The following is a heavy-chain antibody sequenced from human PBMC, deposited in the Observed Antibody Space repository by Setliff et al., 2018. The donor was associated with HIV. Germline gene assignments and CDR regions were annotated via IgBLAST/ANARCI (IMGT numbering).Heavy chain of an antibody. Sequence: SETLSLTCAVSGGSISSSNWWSWVRQPPGKGLEWIGEIYHSGSNNYNPSLKSRVTISVDKSKNQFSLKLSSVTAADTAVYYCARVIVVVPAAANYYYYYMDVWGKGTTVTVSS. J-gene: IGHJ6*03. CDR3: ARVIVVVPAAANYYYYYMDV. CDR2: IYHSGSN. D-gene: IGHD2-2*01. CDR1: GGSISSSNW. V-gene: IGHV4-4*02.